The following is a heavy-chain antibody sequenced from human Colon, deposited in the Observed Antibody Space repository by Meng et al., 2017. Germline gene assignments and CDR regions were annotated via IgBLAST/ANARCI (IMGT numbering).Heavy chain of an antibody. CDR1: GYSFSTYY. D-gene: IGHD3-9*01. Sequence: QVQLVQSGAEVKRPGASVKVSCNASGYSFSTYYMHWVRQAPGQGLEWMGIINPSGGSTSYAQKFQGRVTMTRDMSTSTVHMELSSLRSEDTAMYYCAREDILTGSSLDYWGQGTLVTVSS. CDR3: AREDILTGSSLDY. J-gene: IGHJ4*02. CDR2: INPSGGST. V-gene: IGHV1-46*01.